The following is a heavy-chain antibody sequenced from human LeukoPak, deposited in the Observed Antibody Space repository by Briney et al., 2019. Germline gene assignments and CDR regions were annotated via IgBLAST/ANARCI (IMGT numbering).Heavy chain of an antibody. V-gene: IGHV3-7*01. CDR3: ARTTGRTGGDY. CDR2: IKQDGSEK. D-gene: IGHD1-1*01. J-gene: IGHJ4*02. CDR1: GFTFSSYW. Sequence: GGSLRLSCAASGFTFSSYWMSWVRQAPGKGLEGVANIKQDGSEKYYVDSVKGRFTISRDNAKNSLYLQMQSLRAEDTAVDCCARTTGRTGGDYWGQGTLVTVSS.